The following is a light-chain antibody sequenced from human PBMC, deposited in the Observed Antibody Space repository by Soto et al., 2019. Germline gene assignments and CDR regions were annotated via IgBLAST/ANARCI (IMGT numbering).Light chain of an antibody. CDR2: DAS. J-gene: IGKJ5*01. CDR1: QSVDSL. CDR3: QQRSNWPPT. V-gene: IGKV3-11*01. Sequence: EIVLTQSPGTLSLSPGEGATLSCKTSQSVDSLLAWYQQKPGQAPRLLIYDASNRATGIPARFSGSGSGTDFTLTISSLEPEDFAVYYCQQRSNWPPTFGQGTRLEIK.